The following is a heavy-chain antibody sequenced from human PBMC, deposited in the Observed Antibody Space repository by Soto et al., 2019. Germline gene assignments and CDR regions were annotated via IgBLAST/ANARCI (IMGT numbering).Heavy chain of an antibody. CDR3: AAGEASSRNLAPYYLDF. CDR1: GGSVTIGSYF. CDR2: IHYSGTT. Sequence: PSETLSLTCTVSGGSVTIGSYFWTWIRQPPGKGLEWIGYIHYSGTTSFFPSYNPSLRSRVTISEDTSKNQFSLKLLSVTTADTAVYFCAAGEASSRNLAPYYLDFWGQGTLVTVSS. V-gene: IGHV4-61*01. D-gene: IGHD6-13*01. J-gene: IGHJ4*02.